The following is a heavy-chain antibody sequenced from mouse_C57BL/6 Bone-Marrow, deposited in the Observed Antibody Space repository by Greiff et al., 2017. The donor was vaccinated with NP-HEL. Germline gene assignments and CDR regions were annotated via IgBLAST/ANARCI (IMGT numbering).Heavy chain of an antibody. CDR2: IDPETGGT. J-gene: IGHJ4*01. V-gene: IGHV1-15*01. Sequence: QVQLKESGAELVRPGASVTLSCKASGYTFTDYEMHWVKQTPVHGLEWIGAIDPETGGTAYNQKFKGKAILTADKSSSTAYMELRSLTSEDSAVSYCTGSGEDYWGQGTSVTVSS. CDR3: TGSGEDY. D-gene: IGHD3-2*02. CDR1: GYTFTDYE.